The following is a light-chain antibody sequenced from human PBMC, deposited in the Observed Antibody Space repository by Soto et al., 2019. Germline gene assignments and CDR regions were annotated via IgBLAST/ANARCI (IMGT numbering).Light chain of an antibody. CDR3: QTCGTGKAV. CDR1: SGHSSYA. CDR2: LNSDGSH. J-gene: IGLJ7*01. V-gene: IGLV4-69*01. Sequence: QLVLTQSPSASASLGASVKLTCTLSSGHSSYAIAWHQQQPEKGPRYLMKLNSDGSHSKGDGIPDRFSGSSSGAERYLTISSLQSEDEADYYCQTCGTGKAVFGGGTQLTVL.